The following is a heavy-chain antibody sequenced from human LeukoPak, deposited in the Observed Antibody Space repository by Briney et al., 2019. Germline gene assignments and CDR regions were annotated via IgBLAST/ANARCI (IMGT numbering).Heavy chain of an antibody. CDR2: IYSGGST. D-gene: IGHD2-2*01. Sequence: GRPLRLSCAASGFTVSSYSMSWVRQAPGKGLEWVAIIYSGGSTNYADSVKGKFVISRDNSKNTMHLQMNSLRAGDTAVYYCARDCSSTTCQYFFDYWGQGTLVTVSS. J-gene: IGHJ4*02. CDR3: ARDCSSTTCQYFFDY. CDR1: GFTVSSYS. V-gene: IGHV3-66*01.